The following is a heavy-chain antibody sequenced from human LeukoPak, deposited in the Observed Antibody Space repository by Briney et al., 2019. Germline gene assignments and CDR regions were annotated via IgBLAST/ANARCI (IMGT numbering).Heavy chain of an antibody. CDR2: IYDSGST. V-gene: IGHV4-38-2*02. Sequence: SETLSLTCTVSGYSISSGYYWSWIRQPPGKGLEWIGFIYDSGSTNYNPSLKSRVTISVDTSKKQFSLKLRSVTAADTAVYYCARHEWGITNAFDIWGQGTMVTVSS. J-gene: IGHJ3*02. D-gene: IGHD1-14*01. CDR1: GYSISSGYY. CDR3: ARHEWGITNAFDI.